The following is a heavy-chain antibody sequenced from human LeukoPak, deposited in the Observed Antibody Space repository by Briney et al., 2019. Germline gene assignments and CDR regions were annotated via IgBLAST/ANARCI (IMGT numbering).Heavy chain of an antibody. V-gene: IGHV3-9*03. D-gene: IGHD4-17*01. Sequence: GGSLRLSCAASGFTFDDYAMHWVRQAPGKGLEWVSGISWNSGSIGYADSVKGRFTISRDNAKNSLYLQMNSLRAEDMALYYCASTTGMAAFDPWGQGTLVTVSS. CDR1: GFTFDDYA. CDR2: ISWNSGSI. J-gene: IGHJ5*02. CDR3: ASTTGMAAFDP.